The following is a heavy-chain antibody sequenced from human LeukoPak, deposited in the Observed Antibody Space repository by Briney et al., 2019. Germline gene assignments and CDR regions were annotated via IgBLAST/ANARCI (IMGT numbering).Heavy chain of an antibody. V-gene: IGHV3-23*01. CDR1: GFTFSSYA. D-gene: IGHD5-12*01. CDR2: ISGSGGST. J-gene: IGHJ4*02. CDR3: AKDRFWGYSGYDESGADY. Sequence: PGGSLRLSCAASGFTFSSYAMSWVRQAPGKGLEWVSAISGSGGSTYYADSVKGRFTISRDNSKNTLSLQMNSLRAEDTAVYYCAKDRFWGYSGYDESGADYWGQGTLVTVSS.